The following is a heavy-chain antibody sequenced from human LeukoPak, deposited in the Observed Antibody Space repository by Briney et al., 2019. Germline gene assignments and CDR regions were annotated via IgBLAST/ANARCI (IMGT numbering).Heavy chain of an antibody. J-gene: IGHJ5*02. CDR3: ARGRGGYSGYPHRSWFDP. D-gene: IGHD5-12*01. CDR2: INHSGST. CDR1: GGSFSGYY. Sequence: SETLSLTCAVYGGSFSGYYWSWIRQPPGKGLEWIGEINHSGSTNYNPSLKSRVTISVDTSKNQFSLKLSSVTAADTAVYYCARGRGGYSGYPHRSWFDPWGQGTLVTVSS. V-gene: IGHV4-34*01.